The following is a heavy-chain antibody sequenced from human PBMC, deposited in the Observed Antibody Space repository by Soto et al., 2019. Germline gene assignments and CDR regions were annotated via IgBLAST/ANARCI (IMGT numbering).Heavy chain of an antibody. D-gene: IGHD3-22*01. CDR1: GFTFSNAG. J-gene: IGHJ4*02. Sequence: GGSLRLSCAASGFTFSNAGMSWVRQAPGKGLEWVGRIKSKTDGGTTDYAAPVKGRFTISRDDSKNKLYLQMNSLKTEDKAVYYCTTDRMYYYDRPFDYSGQGTLVTLSS. CDR2: IKSKTDGGTT. CDR3: TTDRMYYYDRPFDY. V-gene: IGHV3-15*01.